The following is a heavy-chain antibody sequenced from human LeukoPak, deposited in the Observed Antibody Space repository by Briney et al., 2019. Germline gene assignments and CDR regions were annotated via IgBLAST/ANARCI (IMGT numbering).Heavy chain of an antibody. CDR3: ARDLGGYTRPPGYFDY. CDR2: IKQDGSEK. D-gene: IGHD5-12*01. Sequence: QPGGSLRLSCAASGFTFSSYWMSWVRPAPGKGLEWVANIKQDGSEKYYVDSVKGRFTISRDNAKNSLYLQMNSLRAEDTAVYYCARDLGGYTRPPGYFDYWGQGTLVTVSS. J-gene: IGHJ4*02. V-gene: IGHV3-7*01. CDR1: GFTFSSYW.